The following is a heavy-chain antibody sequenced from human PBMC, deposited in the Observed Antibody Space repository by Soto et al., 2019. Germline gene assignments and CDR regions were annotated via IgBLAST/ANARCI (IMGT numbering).Heavy chain of an antibody. J-gene: IGHJ6*02. CDR2: IYDTGISGYTPST. V-gene: IGHV4-59*01. D-gene: IGHD6-13*01. CDR3: ARGADAFFYYGLDV. Sequence: SETLSLTCTVSGGSITSSYWSWIRRPPGKGLEWIAYIYDTGISGYTPSTSYNPSLKSRVTMSVDTSKSQFSLKLTSVTAADTAVYYCARGADAFFYYGLDVWGQGIKVTVSS. CDR1: GGSITSSY.